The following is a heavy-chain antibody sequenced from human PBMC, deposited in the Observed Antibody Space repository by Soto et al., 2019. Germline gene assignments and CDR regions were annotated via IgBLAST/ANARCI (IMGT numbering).Heavy chain of an antibody. CDR2: IIPISRTP. J-gene: IGHJ4*02. V-gene: IGHV1-69*01. CDR3: AKRVYGSGWYLNY. CDR1: GGTFSNYA. Sequence: QVQLVQSGAEVKKPGSSVKVSCKASGGTFSNYAISWVRQAPGQGLEWMGGIIPISRTPNYAQNFQGRVTITADASTSTAYMELSSLRSEATAVYFCAKRVYGSGWYLNYWGQGTLVTFSS. D-gene: IGHD6-19*01.